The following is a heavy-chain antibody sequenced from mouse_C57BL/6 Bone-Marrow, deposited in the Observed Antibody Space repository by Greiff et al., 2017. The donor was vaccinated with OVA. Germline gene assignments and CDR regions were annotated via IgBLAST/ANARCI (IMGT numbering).Heavy chain of an antibody. Sequence: QVHVKQPGAELVKPGASVKLSCKASGYTFTSYWMHWVKQRPGQGLEWIGMIHPNSGSTNYNEKFKSKATLTVDKSSSTAYMQLSSLTSEDSAVYYCAYDYGGYFDYWGQGTTLTVSS. D-gene: IGHD2-4*01. J-gene: IGHJ2*01. CDR2: IHPNSGST. CDR3: AYDYGGYFDY. CDR1: GYTFTSYW. V-gene: IGHV1-64*01.